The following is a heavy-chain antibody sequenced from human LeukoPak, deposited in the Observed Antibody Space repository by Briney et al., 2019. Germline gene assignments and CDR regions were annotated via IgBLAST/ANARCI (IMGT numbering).Heavy chain of an antibody. Sequence: PSETLSLTCTVSGGSISSSSYYWGWIRQPPGKGLEWIGSIYHSGSTYYNPSLKSRVTISVDTSKNQFSLKLSSVTAADTAVYYCARDSGIVPANWYFDLWGRGTLVTVSS. CDR2: IYHSGST. D-gene: IGHD1-26*01. CDR3: ARDSGIVPANWYFDL. CDR1: GGSISSSSYY. J-gene: IGHJ2*01. V-gene: IGHV4-39*07.